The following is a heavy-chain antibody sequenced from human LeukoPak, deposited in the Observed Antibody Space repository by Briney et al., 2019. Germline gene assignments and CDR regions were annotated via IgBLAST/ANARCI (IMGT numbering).Heavy chain of an antibody. CDR2: IYSSGST. J-gene: IGHJ4*02. CDR3: ARHQLGGGYYGSGSYNLDY. CDR1: GGSISNYY. Sequence: SETLSLTCTVSGGSISNYYWSWIRQPPGKGLEWIGYIYSSGSTNYNPSLKSRVTISVDTSKNQFSLKLSSVTAADTAVYYCARHQLGGGYYGSGSYNLDYWGQGKLVTVSS. D-gene: IGHD3-10*01. V-gene: IGHV4-59*08.